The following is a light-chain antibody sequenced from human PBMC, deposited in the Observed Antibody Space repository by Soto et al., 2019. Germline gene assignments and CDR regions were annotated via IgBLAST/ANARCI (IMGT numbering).Light chain of an antibody. CDR3: QQYDNSLYT. CDR2: GTS. Sequence: ESVLTQSPGTLSLSPGERATLSCRAGQSVDSSYLAWYQQKPGQAPRLLIYGTSSRATGISDRFSGSGSGKDFALTISRLEPEDFAVYYCQQYDNSLYTFGPGTKLEIK. J-gene: IGKJ2*01. V-gene: IGKV3-20*01. CDR1: QSVDSSY.